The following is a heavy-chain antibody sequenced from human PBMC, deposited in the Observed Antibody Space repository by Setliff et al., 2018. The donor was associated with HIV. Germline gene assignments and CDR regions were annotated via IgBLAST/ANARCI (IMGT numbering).Heavy chain of an antibody. CDR1: GGSFSGYY. D-gene: IGHD6-19*01. V-gene: IGHV4-34*01. J-gene: IGHJ6*03. CDR2: VNAGGST. CDR3: ARGYPGIAVAGLSYYYYYYMDV. Sequence: PSETLSLTCAVYGGSFSGYYWSWIRQSPGEGLEWIGEVNAGGSTNYNPSLKSRVTISMDTSKNQFSLRVTSVTAADTAVYYCARGYPGIAVAGLSYYYYYYMDVWGKGTTVTVSS.